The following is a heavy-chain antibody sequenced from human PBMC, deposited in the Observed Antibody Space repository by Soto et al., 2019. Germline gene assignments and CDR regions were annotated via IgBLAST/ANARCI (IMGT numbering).Heavy chain of an antibody. D-gene: IGHD2-2*01. CDR2: INAGNGNT. CDR3: ASTPSALPALYYYYYMDV. J-gene: IGHJ6*03. CDR1: GYTFTSYA. Sequence: ASVKVSCKASGYTFTSYAMHWVRQAPGQRLEWMGWINAGNGNTKYSQKFQGRVTITRDTSASTAYMELSSLRSEGTAVYYCASTPSALPALYYYYYMDVWGKGTTVTVSS. V-gene: IGHV1-3*01.